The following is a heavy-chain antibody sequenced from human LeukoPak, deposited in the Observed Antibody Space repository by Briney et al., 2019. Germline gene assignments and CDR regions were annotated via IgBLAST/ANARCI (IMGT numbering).Heavy chain of an antibody. V-gene: IGHV4-34*01. CDR1: GGSFSGYY. CDR3: ARAGYYAYYGMDV. J-gene: IGHJ6*02. CDR2: INHSGST. Sequence: SETLSLTCAVYGGSFSGYYWSWIRQPPGKGLEWIGEINHSGSTNYNPSLKSRVTISVDTSKNQFSLKLSSVTAADTAVYYCARAGYYAYYGMDVWGQGTTVTVSS.